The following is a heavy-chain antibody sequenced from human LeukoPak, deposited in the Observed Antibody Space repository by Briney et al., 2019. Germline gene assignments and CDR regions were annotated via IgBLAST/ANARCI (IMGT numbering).Heavy chain of an antibody. J-gene: IGHJ4*02. V-gene: IGHV6-1*01. CDR2: TYYRSEWYN. CDR3: ARSYHYDSSGLPDY. D-gene: IGHD3-22*01. CDR1: GDSVSRNSTA. Sequence: SQTLSHTCAIFGDSVSRNSTAWNWIRQSPSRGLEWLGRTYYRSEWYNDYAVSVKSRIAVNPDTSKNQFSLQLNSMTPEDTAVYYCARSYHYDSSGLPDYWGQGTLVTVSS.